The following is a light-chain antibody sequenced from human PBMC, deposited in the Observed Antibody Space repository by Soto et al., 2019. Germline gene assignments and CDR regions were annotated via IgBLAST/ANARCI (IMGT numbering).Light chain of an antibody. CDR3: SSYTSSSTGV. V-gene: IGLV2-14*01. Sequence: QSALTQPASMSGSPGQSITISCTGTSNDVGGYNYVSWYQQHPGKAPKVMIYEVSNRPSGVSNRFSGSKSGNTASLTISGLQAEDEADYYCSSYTSSSTGVFGGGTKLTVL. CDR2: EVS. CDR1: SNDVGGYNY. J-gene: IGLJ3*02.